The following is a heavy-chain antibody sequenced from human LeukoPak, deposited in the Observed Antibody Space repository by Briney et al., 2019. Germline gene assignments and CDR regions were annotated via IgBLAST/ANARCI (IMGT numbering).Heavy chain of an antibody. Sequence: PGGSLRLSCAASGFPFSSFAMSWVRQAPGRGLEWVSSIIGSGPNTYSADSVKGRFTISRDNSKNTLYLQMNSLRAEDTAVYYCAKLPRYFDWLLPNAPFDYWGQGTLVTVSS. V-gene: IGHV3-23*01. CDR1: GFPFSSFA. CDR3: AKLPRYFDWLLPNAPFDY. CDR2: IIGSGPNT. J-gene: IGHJ4*02. D-gene: IGHD3-9*01.